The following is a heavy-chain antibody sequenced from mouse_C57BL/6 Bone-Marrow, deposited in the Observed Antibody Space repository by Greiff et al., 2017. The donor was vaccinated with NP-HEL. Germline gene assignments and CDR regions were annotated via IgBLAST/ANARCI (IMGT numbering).Heavy chain of an antibody. Sequence: EVKLQESGPGLVKPSQSLSLTCSVTGYSITSGYYWNWIRQFPGNKLEWMGYISYDGSNNYNPSLNNRISITRDTSKNQFFLKLNSVTTEDTATYYCARSGALYYFDYWGQGTTLTVSS. CDR2: ISYDGSN. J-gene: IGHJ2*01. CDR1: GYSITSGYY. D-gene: IGHD1-3*01. CDR3: ARSGALYYFDY. V-gene: IGHV3-6*01.